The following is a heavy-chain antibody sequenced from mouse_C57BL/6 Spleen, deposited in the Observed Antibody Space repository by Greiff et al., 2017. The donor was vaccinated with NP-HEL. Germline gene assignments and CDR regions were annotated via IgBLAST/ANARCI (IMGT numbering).Heavy chain of an antibody. D-gene: IGHD1-1*01. CDR1: GYTFTEYT. CDR3: ARHEDTYYYGSSNYAMDY. V-gene: IGHV1-62-2*01. CDR2: FYPGSGSI. J-gene: IGHJ4*01. Sequence: QVQLKQSVAELVKPGASVKLSCKASGYTFTEYTIHWVKQRSGQGLEWIGWFYPGSGSIKYNEKFKDKATLTADKSSSTVYMELSRLTSEDSAVYFCARHEDTYYYGSSNYAMDYWGQGTSVTVSS.